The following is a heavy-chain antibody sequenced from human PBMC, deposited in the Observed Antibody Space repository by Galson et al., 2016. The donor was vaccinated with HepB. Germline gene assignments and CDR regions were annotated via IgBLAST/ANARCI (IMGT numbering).Heavy chain of an antibody. CDR1: GYTFTNYG. Sequence: SVKVSCKASGYTFTNYGISWVRQAPGQGLEWMGWISAYNGNTNYAQNLQGRVTMTTDTSTSTAYMELRSLRSDDTAVYFCARGVRRAFYYDSSGYLVYFDDWCQGTLVTVSS. J-gene: IGHJ4*02. V-gene: IGHV1-18*01. CDR3: ARGVRRAFYYDSSGYLVYFDD. D-gene: IGHD3-22*01. CDR2: ISAYNGNT.